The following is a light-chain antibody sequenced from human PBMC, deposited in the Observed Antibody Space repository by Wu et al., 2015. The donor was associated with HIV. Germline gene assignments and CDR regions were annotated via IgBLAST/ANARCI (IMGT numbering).Light chain of an antibody. V-gene: IGKV3-20*01. CDR2: GVS. Sequence: EIVLTQSPGTLPLSPGERATLSCRASQSISVNYLAWYQQKPGQAPRLLIFGVSSRATGIPARFSGSGSGTDFTLTINNMQSEDFGVYYCQHYGNWPYTFGQGTNPESN. CDR3: QHYGNWPYT. J-gene: IGKJ2*01. CDR1: QSISVNY.